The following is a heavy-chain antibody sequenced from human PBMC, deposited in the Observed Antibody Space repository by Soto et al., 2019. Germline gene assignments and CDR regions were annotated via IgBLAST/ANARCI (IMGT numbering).Heavy chain of an antibody. CDR1: GFTFSSYG. V-gene: IGHV3-30*18. CDR2: ISHDETNK. Sequence: QVQLVESGGGVVQPGRSLRLSCAASGFTFSSYGMHWVRQAPGKGLEWVAVISHDETNKYYGDSVKGRFTISRDNSKKTLYLQMNSLRAEDTAVYYCAKDIIYCHTISCYSFDSWGQGTRVTVSS. J-gene: IGHJ4*02. CDR3: AKDIIYCHTISCYSFDS. D-gene: IGHD2-21*01.